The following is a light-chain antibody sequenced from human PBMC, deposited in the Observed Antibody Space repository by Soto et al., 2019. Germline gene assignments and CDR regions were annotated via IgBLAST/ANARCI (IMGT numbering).Light chain of an antibody. CDR3: QQYNNWPVT. CDR1: QSVSSN. V-gene: IGKV3-15*01. CDR2: GAS. Sequence: EIVMTQSPATLSVSPGERATLSCRASQSVSSNLAWYQQKPGQAPRLLIYGASPRATGIPARFSRSGSGTEFTLTISSLQSEEFAVYYCQQYNNWPVTFGPGTKVHIK. J-gene: IGKJ3*01.